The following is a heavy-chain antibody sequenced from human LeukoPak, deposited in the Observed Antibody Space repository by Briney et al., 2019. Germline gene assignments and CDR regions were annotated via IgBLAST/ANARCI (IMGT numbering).Heavy chain of an antibody. V-gene: IGHV4-59*01. CDR2: IYYSGST. Sequence: PSETLSLTCTVSGGSISSYYWSWIRQPPGKGLEWIGYIYYSGSTIYNPSLRSRVTISVDTSKNQISLKLSSVTAADTAVYYCARTPGGMDVWGQGTTVTVSS. CDR3: ARTPGGMDV. CDR1: GGSISSYY. J-gene: IGHJ6*02.